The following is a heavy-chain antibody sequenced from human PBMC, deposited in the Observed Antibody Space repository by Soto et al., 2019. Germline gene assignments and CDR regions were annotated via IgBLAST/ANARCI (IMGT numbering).Heavy chain of an antibody. CDR2: IWYDGSNK. CDR3: ARDPWSGSYFSSGQFDY. Sequence: GGSLRLSCAASGFTFSSYGMHWVRQAPGKGLEWVAVIWYDGSNKYYADSVKGRFTISRDNSKNTLYLQMNSLRAEDTAVYYCARDPWSGSYFSSGQFDYWGQGTLVTVSS. J-gene: IGHJ4*02. V-gene: IGHV3-33*01. CDR1: GFTFSSYG. D-gene: IGHD1-26*01.